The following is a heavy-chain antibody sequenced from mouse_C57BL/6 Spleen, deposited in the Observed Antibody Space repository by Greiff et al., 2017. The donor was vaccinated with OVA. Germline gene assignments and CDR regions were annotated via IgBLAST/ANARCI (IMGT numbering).Heavy chain of an antibody. J-gene: IGHJ3*01. V-gene: IGHV14-4*01. D-gene: IGHD1-1*01. Sequence: EVQLQQSGAELVRPGASVKLSCTASGFNIKDDYMHWVKQRPEQGLEWIGWIDPENGDTEYASKFQGKATITADTSSNTACLQLSSLTSEDTAVYYCTTGGVAGFAYWGQGTLVTVSA. CDR3: TTGGVAGFAY. CDR1: GFNIKDDY. CDR2: IDPENGDT.